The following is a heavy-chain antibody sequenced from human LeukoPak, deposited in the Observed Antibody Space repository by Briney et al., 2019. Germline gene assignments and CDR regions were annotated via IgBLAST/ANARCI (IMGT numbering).Heavy chain of an antibody. D-gene: IGHD2-8*02. CDR1: GFTFINYA. J-gene: IGHJ4*02. CDR2: TVGGRPDT. V-gene: IGHV3-23*01. Sequence: GGSLRLSCAASGFTFINYAMGWVRQTPGKGLEWVSATVGGRPDTYHADSVRGRFTVSRDNSMNTLYLQMNSLRVEDTAVYYCTKAPVRSCTGTFCYPFDYWGQGILVTVSS. CDR3: TKAPVRSCTGTFCYPFDY.